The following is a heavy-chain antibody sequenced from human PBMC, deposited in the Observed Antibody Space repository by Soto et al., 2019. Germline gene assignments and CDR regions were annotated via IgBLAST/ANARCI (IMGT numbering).Heavy chain of an antibody. J-gene: IGHJ4*02. D-gene: IGHD1-1*01. V-gene: IGHV3-74*01. CDR3: TRGPRSTSTGTGAF. CDR2: INDDGIST. Sequence: GCVRLSCAASGFTFSMYWMHWVRQVPAKWPEWVSRINDDGISTNYADSVKGRLTISRDNAKNTLYLQMNALRVEDTAVYYCTRGPRSTSTGTGAFWGQGTLVTVSS. CDR1: GFTFSMYW.